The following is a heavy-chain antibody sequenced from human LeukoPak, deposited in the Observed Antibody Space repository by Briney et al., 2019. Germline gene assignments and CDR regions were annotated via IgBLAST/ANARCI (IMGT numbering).Heavy chain of an antibody. J-gene: IGHJ4*02. D-gene: IGHD6-13*01. V-gene: IGHV3-48*03. Sequence: GGSLRLSCVASGFTFSRFEMNWVRQAPGKGLEWISHISSGTYIAYADSVKGRFTISRDNSKNTLYLQMNSLRAEDTAVYYCAREEYSSTWSFDYWGQGTLVTVPS. CDR2: ISSGTYI. CDR1: GFTFSRFE. CDR3: AREEYSSTWSFDY.